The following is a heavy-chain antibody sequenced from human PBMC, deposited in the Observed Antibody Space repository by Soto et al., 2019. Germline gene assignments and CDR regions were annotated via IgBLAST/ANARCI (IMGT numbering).Heavy chain of an antibody. J-gene: IGHJ5*02. CDR2: ISYSGST. D-gene: IGHD3-9*01. CDR1: GGSISNYH. CDR3: AREDYDVLTGYYVEGYSGGFDP. V-gene: IGHV4-59*01. Sequence: SETLSLTCTVSGGSISNYHWNWIRQPPGKGLEWIGYISYSGSTNYNPSLKSRVTISVDTSKNQFSLRLSSVTAADTAVYYCAREDYDVLTGYYVEGYSGGFDPWGQGTLVTVSS.